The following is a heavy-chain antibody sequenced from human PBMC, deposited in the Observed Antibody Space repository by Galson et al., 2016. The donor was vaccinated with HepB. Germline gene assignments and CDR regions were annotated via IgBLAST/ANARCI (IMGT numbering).Heavy chain of an antibody. CDR3: AKSWGKYTGSSNWVFFDS. V-gene: IGHV3-23*01. CDR1: RFTFSTYA. CDR2: ISGDGITT. D-gene: IGHD3-16*01. J-gene: IGHJ4*02. Sequence: SLRLSCAASRFTFSTYAMTWVRHSQGKGLEWVSTISGDGITTYYADSVKGRFTISRDISKNTLYLHLDSLRADHTALYYRAKSWGKYTGSSNWVFFDSWGQGTLVTVSS.